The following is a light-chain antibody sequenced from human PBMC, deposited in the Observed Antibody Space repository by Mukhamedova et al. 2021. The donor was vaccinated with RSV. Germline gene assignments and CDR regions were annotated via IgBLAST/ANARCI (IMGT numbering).Light chain of an antibody. Sequence: LAPRLLIYDTSSRASGIPDRFSCSGSGTDFTLTVSRLEPEDFAVYYCQQYGNSPRTFGPGT. CDR3: QQYGNSPRT. CDR2: DTS. J-gene: IGKJ3*01. V-gene: IGKV3D-20*01.